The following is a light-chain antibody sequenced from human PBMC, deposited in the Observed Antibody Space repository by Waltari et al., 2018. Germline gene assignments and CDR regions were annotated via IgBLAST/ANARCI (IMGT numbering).Light chain of an antibody. V-gene: IGKV3-15*01. CDR1: ETVSTN. J-gene: IGKJ2*01. CDR3: QQYNNWSPGT. CDR2: AAS. Sequence: ETVMTQSPATLSVSPGERATLSCRTSETVSTNLAWYQHKSGQAPRLLIYAASTRATGIPARFSGSGSGTEFTLTISSLQSEDFAVYYCQQYNNWSPGTFGQGTKLEI.